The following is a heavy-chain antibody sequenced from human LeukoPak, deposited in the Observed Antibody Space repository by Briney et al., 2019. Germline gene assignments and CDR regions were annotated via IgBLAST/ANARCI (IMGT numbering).Heavy chain of an antibody. V-gene: IGHV1-46*01. J-gene: IGHJ4*02. Sequence: ASVKVSCKASGYTFTNNYLHWVRQAPGQGLEWMGMIYPRDGSTSYAQNFQGRVTVTRDTSTTTVHMELRGLRSEDTAVYYCARDQEGFDYWGQGTVVTISS. CDR2: IYPRDGST. CDR1: GYTFTNNY. CDR3: ARDQEGFDY.